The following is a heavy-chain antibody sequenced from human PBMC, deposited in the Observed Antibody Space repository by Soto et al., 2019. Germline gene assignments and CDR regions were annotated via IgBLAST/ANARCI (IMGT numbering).Heavy chain of an antibody. Sequence: ASETLSLTCTVSGGSISSYYWSWIRQPPGKGLEWIGYIYYSGSTNYNPSLKSRVTISVDTSKNQFSLKLSSVTAADTAVYYCARGGGQSGSYYVPFDYWGQGTLVTVSS. CDR1: GGSISSYY. CDR3: ARGGGQSGSYYVPFDY. V-gene: IGHV4-59*01. J-gene: IGHJ4*02. D-gene: IGHD1-26*01. CDR2: IYYSGST.